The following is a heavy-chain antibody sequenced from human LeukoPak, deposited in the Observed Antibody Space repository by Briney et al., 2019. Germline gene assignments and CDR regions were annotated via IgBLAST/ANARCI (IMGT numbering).Heavy chain of an antibody. CDR3: ARDLDWILFDY. D-gene: IGHD3-9*01. V-gene: IGHV3-74*03. CDR2: IRPEGTTT. J-gene: IGHJ4*02. CDR1: GFTFSTYW. Sequence: GGSLRLSCAASGFTFSTYWMHWVRQAPGKGLMWVARIRPEGTTTAYADSVKGRFTISRDNAKNTLFLQMNSLSAEDTAVYYCARDLDWILFDYWGQGTLVTVSS.